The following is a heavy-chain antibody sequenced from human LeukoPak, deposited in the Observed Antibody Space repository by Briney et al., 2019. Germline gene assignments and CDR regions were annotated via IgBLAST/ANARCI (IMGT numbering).Heavy chain of an antibody. V-gene: IGHV3-30*04. Sequence: GRSLRLSCAASGFTFSTYAMHWVRQAPGKGLEWVAVISYDGSNKYYADSVKGRFTISRDISKNTLYLQVNSLRAEDTAVYYCASTSRYCSSTTCYTFDYWGQGALVTVSS. CDR1: GFTFSTYA. CDR3: ASTSRYCSSTTCYTFDY. CDR2: ISYDGSNK. J-gene: IGHJ4*02. D-gene: IGHD2-2*01.